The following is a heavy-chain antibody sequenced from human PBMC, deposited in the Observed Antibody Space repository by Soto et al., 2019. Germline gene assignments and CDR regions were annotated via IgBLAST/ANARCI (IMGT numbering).Heavy chain of an antibody. CDR2: IYYSGST. V-gene: IGHV4-59*01. CDR3: ARAYCGGDCYAGWFDP. CDR1: GGSISSYY. D-gene: IGHD2-21*02. Sequence: SETLSLTCTVSGGSISSYYWSWIRQPPGKGLEWIGYIYYSGSTNYNPSLKSRVTISVDTSKNQFSLKLSSVTAADTAVYYCARAYCGGDCYAGWFDPWGQGTLATVS. J-gene: IGHJ5*02.